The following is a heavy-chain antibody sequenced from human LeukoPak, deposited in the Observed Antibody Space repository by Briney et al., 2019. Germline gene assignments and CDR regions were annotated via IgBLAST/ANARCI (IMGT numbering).Heavy chain of an antibody. D-gene: IGHD1-26*01. Sequence: PGGSLRLSCAASGFTFSNSAMTWVRQAPGKGLEWVSAISDSGGKTHYADSVKGRFTISRDNSKNTLYLQMNSLRFEDTAIYYCAKDWSCDYWGQATLITVSS. J-gene: IGHJ4*02. CDR2: ISDSGGKT. V-gene: IGHV3-23*01. CDR1: GFTFSNSA. CDR3: AKDWSCDY.